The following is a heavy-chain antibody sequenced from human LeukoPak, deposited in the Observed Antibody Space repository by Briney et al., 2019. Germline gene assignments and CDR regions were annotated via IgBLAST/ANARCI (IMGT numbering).Heavy chain of an antibody. CDR2: ISAYNGNT. D-gene: IGHD6-19*01. Sequence: ASVKVSCKASGYTFTGYYMHWVRQAPGQGLEWMGWISAYNGNTNYAQKLQGRVTMTTDTSTSTAYMELRSLRSDDTAVYYCARDVESIAVASPEGGYGMDVWGQGTTVTVSS. V-gene: IGHV1-18*04. J-gene: IGHJ6*02. CDR1: GYTFTGYY. CDR3: ARDVESIAVASPEGGYGMDV.